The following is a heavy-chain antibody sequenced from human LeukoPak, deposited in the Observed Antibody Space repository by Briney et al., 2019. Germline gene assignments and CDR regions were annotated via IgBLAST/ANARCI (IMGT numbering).Heavy chain of an antibody. J-gene: IGHJ4*02. CDR2: IFHSGST. D-gene: IGHD3-10*01. Sequence: SETLSLTCTVSGGSVSSYYWSWIRQPAGKGLEWIGSIFHSGSTYYNPSLKSRVTISVDTSKNQFSLKLSSVTAADAAVYYCARGGYMVRGVIDYWGQGTLVTVSS. CDR3: ARGGYMVRGVIDY. V-gene: IGHV4-59*02. CDR1: GGSVSSYY.